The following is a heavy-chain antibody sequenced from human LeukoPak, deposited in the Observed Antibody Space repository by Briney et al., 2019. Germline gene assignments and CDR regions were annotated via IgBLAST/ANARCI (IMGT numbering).Heavy chain of an antibody. Sequence: PSETLSLTCAVYGGSFSGYYWSWIRQPPGKGLEWIGEINHSGSTNYNPSLKSRVTISVDTSKNQFFLKLSSVTAADTAVYYCARGTLVGATPFDYWGQGTLVTVSS. CDR3: ARGTLVGATPFDY. V-gene: IGHV4-34*01. CDR2: INHSGST. CDR1: GGSFSGYY. D-gene: IGHD1-26*01. J-gene: IGHJ4*02.